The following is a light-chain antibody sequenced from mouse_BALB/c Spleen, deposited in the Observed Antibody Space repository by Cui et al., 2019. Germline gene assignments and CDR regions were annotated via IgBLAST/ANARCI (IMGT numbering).Light chain of an antibody. CDR2: WAS. V-gene: IGKV6-23*01. CDR3: QQYSSYPYT. Sequence: DIVMTQSHKFMSTSVGDRVSITCKVRQDVGTAVAWYQQKPGQSPKLLIYWASTRHTGVPDRFTGSGSGTDFTLTISNVQSEDLADYFCQQYSSYPYTFGGGTKLEIK. J-gene: IGKJ2*01. CDR1: QDVGTA.